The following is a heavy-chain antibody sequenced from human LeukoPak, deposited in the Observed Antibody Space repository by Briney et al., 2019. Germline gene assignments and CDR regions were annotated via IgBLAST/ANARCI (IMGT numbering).Heavy chain of an antibody. CDR2: INPXSGGT. D-gene: IGHD3-3*01. CDR3: ARGAYDFWSGFPTSHHWFDP. Sequence: GASVKVSCKASGYTFTGYYMHWVRQAPGQGLXWMGWINPXSGGTNYAQKFQGRVTMTRDTSISTAYMELSRLRSDDTAVYYCARGAYDFWSGFPTSHHWFDPWGQGTLVTVSS. CDR1: GYTFTGYY. V-gene: IGHV1-2*02. J-gene: IGHJ5*02.